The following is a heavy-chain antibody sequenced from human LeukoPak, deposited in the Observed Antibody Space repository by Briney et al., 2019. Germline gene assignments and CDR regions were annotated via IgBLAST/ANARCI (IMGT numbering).Heavy chain of an antibody. D-gene: IGHD4-17*01. V-gene: IGHV3-20*04. J-gene: IGHJ4*02. CDR2: INWNGGMT. CDR1: GFTFDDYG. Sequence: GGSLRLSCAASGFTFDDYGMSWVRQGPGKGLEWVSGINWNGGMTAYADSVKGRFTISRDNAKNSLYLQMNSLRAEDTAVYYCATFTVTLPPFDYWGQGTLVTVSS. CDR3: ATFTVTLPPFDY.